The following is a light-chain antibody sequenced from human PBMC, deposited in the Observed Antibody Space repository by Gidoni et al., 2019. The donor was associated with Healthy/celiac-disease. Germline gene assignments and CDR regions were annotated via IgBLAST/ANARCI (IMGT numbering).Light chain of an antibody. Sequence: DIVMTQSPDSLAVSLGERATINCKSSQSVLYSSNNKNYLAWYQQKPGQPPKLLIYWASTREAGVPDRFSGSGSGTDVTLTISSLQAEDVAVYYCQQYYSTPLITFGQGTRLEIK. CDR3: QQYYSTPLIT. CDR2: WAS. V-gene: IGKV4-1*01. CDR1: QSVLYSSNNKNY. J-gene: IGKJ5*01.